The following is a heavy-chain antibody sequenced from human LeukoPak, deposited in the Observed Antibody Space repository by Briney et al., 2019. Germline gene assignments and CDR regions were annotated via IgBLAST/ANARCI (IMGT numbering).Heavy chain of an antibody. J-gene: IGHJ6*03. V-gene: IGHV1-69*13. D-gene: IGHD3-3*01. Sequence: SVKVSCKASGGTFSSYAISWVRQAPGQGLEWMGGIIPIFGTANYAQKFQGRVTITADESTSTAYMELSSLRSEDTAVYYCARECITIFGVVIDYYMDVWGKGTTVTVSS. CDR1: GGTFSSYA. CDR2: IIPIFGTA. CDR3: ARECITIFGVVIDYYMDV.